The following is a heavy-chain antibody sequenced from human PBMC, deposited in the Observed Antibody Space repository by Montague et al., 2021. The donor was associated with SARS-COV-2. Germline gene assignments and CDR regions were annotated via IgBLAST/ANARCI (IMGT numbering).Heavy chain of an antibody. D-gene: IGHD2-15*01. CDR3: ARERGVERAARTLVAFDM. Sequence: SETLSLTCAVYGGSFSVYYWSWLRQSPRSGLEWIAEISQSGTAHYNPSLESRVSISIDTSRNQFTLKVSSVTAADTAMYYCARERGVERAARTLVAFDMWGQGTMVTVSS. V-gene: IGHV4-34*01. CDR1: GGSFSVYY. CDR2: ISQSGTA. J-gene: IGHJ3*02.